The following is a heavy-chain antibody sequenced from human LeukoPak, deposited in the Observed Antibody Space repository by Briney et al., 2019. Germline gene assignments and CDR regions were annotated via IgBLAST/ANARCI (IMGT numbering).Heavy chain of an antibody. CDR3: ARESTYSYAYALDY. V-gene: IGHV3-7*01. J-gene: IGHJ4*02. Sequence: PGGSLRLSCAASGFTFSNYWMSWVRQAPGKGLKWVANMKQDGSEIYYVDSVKGRFTISRDNAERLLYLQMNSLRAEDTAVYYCARESTYSYAYALDYWGQGTLVTVSS. CDR1: GFTFSNYW. D-gene: IGHD3-16*01. CDR2: MKQDGSEI.